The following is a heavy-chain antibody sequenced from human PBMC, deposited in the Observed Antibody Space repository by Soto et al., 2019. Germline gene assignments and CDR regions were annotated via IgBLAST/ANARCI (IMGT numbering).Heavy chain of an antibody. CDR3: GRGASGSYRLDY. J-gene: IGHJ4*02. Sequence: EVQLVESGGGLVQPGGSLRLSCAASGFTFSNYWMHWVRQAPGKGLVWVSRINGDGTGTNYADSVKGQFTISRDNAKNTVYLQMNCLRAEDTAVYYCGRGASGSYRLDYWGQGTLVTVSS. CDR1: GFTFSNYW. CDR2: INGDGTGT. D-gene: IGHD3-10*01. V-gene: IGHV3-74*01.